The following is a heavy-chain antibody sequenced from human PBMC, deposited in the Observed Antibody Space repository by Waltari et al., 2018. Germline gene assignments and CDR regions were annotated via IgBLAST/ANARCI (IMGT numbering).Heavy chain of an antibody. CDR3: ARSTAAGTDWFDP. Sequence: QVQLVQSGAEVKKPGSTVKVSCKASGGTFSSYAISWVRQAPGQGLEWMGGIIPIFGTANYAQKFQGRVTITADKSTSTAYMELSSLRSEETAVYYCARSTAAGTDWFDPWGQGTLVTVSS. CDR1: GGTFSSYA. CDR2: IIPIFGTA. V-gene: IGHV1-69*14. J-gene: IGHJ5*02. D-gene: IGHD6-13*01.